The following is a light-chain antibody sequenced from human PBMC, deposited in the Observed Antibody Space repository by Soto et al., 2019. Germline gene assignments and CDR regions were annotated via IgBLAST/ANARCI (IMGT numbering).Light chain of an antibody. V-gene: IGLV2-14*01. CDR2: DVS. Sequence: QSVLTQPASVSGSPGQSITISCTGTSSDVGGYNYVSWYQQHPGKAPKLMIYDVSNRPSGVSIRFSGSKSGNTASLTISGLQAEGEADYYCSSYTSSLYVFGTGTKVTVL. CDR1: SSDVGGYNY. CDR3: SSYTSSLYV. J-gene: IGLJ1*01.